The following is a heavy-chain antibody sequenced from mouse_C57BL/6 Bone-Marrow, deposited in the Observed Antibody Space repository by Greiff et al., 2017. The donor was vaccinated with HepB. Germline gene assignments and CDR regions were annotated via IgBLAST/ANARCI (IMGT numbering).Heavy chain of an antibody. D-gene: IGHD2-2*01. CDR3: ARDGVWLPYYYAMDY. V-gene: IGHV5-4*01. CDR1: GFTFSSYA. Sequence: EVMLVESGGGLVKPGGSLKLSCAASGFTFSSYAMSWVRQTPEKRLEWVATISDGGSYTYYPDNVKGRFTISRDNAKNNLYLQMSHLKSEDTAMYYCARDGVWLPYYYAMDYWGQGTSVTVSS. J-gene: IGHJ4*01. CDR2: ISDGGSYT.